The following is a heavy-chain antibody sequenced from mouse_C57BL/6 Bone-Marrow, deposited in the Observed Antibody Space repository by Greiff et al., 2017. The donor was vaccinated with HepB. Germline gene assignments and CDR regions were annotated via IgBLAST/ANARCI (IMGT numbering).Heavy chain of an antibody. Sequence: VKLQESGPGLVAPSQSLSITCTVSGFSLTSYAISWVRQPPGKGLEWLGVIWTGGGTNYNSALKSRLSISKDNSKSQVFLKMNSLQTDDTARYYCARRGRYGNYWYFDVWGTGTTVTVSS. J-gene: IGHJ1*03. CDR1: GFSLTSYA. CDR2: IWTGGGT. CDR3: ARRGRYGNYWYFDV. D-gene: IGHD2-1*01. V-gene: IGHV2-9-1*01.